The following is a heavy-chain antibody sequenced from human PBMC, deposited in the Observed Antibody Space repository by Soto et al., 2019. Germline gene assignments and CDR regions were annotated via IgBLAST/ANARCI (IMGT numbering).Heavy chain of an antibody. Sequence: QVQLQESGPGLVKPSGTQSLTCAVSSGSVFSSNWWSWVRLPPGKGLEWIGETRNSGGANYNPSLKSRVTITVDRSRNHIFLELSSVTAADTAVYYCASHLVMAGTRGFDHWGLGTLVTVSS. CDR2: TRNSGGA. D-gene: IGHD6-19*01. J-gene: IGHJ4*02. V-gene: IGHV4-4*02. CDR3: ASHLVMAGTRGFDH. CDR1: SGSVFSSNW.